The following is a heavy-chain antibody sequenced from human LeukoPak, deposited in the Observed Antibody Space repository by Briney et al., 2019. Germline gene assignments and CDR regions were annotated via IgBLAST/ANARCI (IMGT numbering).Heavy chain of an antibody. J-gene: IGHJ6*02. V-gene: IGHV4-34*01. CDR3: ARGHYGLDV. CDR1: GGSLSGYY. CDR2: ISHSGGA. D-gene: IGHD3-10*01. Sequence: SETLSRTCAVYGGSLSGYYWTWVRQPPGKGLEWIGEISHSGGANYSPSLKSRVTISLDTSKNQFSLRLTSVTAADTAVYYCARGHYGLDVWGQGTTVTVSS.